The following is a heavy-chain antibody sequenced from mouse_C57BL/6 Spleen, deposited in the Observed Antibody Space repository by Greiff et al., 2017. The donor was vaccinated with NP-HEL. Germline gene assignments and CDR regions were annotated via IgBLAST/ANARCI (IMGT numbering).Heavy chain of an antibody. J-gene: IGHJ3*01. CDR1: GFTFSSYT. V-gene: IGHV5-9*01. CDR2: ISGGGGNT. D-gene: IGHD1-1*01. Sequence: EVMLVESGGGLVKPGGSLKLSCAASGFTFSSYTMSWVRQTPEKRLEWVATISGGGGNTYYPDSVKGRFTISRDNAKNTLYLQMSSLRSEDTALYYCAAADYYGSGFAYWGQGTLVTVSA. CDR3: AAADYYGSGFAY.